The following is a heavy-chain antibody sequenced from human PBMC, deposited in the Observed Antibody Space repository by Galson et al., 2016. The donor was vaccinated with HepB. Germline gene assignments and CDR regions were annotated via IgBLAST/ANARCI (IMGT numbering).Heavy chain of an antibody. CDR2: INPNSGGT. Sequence: SVKVSCKGSGYSFIGYYMHWVRQAPGQGLEWMGRINPNSGGTHYAQKFQGRVTMTRDTSISTAYMEVSRLRSDDTAVYYCARECMTWACAFDIWGQGTTVTVSS. V-gene: IGHV1-2*06. CDR1: GYSFIGYY. J-gene: IGHJ3*02. CDR3: ARECMTWACAFDI. D-gene: IGHD2-21*02.